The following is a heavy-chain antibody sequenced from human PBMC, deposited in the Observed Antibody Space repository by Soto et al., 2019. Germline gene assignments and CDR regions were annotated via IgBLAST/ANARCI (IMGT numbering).Heavy chain of an antibody. D-gene: IGHD3-3*01. Sequence: QVQLVQSGAEVKKPGASVKVSCKASGYTFTSYGISWVRQAPGQGLEWMGWISAYNGNTNYAQKLQGRVTMTTGTSTSTAYMELRSLRSDDTAVYYCARDQLYYDFWSGYYPIDNFDYWGQGTLVTVSS. V-gene: IGHV1-18*01. CDR1: GYTFTSYG. J-gene: IGHJ4*02. CDR2: ISAYNGNT. CDR3: ARDQLYYDFWSGYYPIDNFDY.